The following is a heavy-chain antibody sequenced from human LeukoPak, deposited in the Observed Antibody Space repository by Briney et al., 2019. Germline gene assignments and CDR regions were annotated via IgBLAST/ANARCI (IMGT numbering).Heavy chain of an antibody. CDR1: GFSFSSYA. D-gene: IGHD5-24*01. J-gene: IGHJ4*02. V-gene: IGHV3-64*01. Sequence: GGSLRLSCAASGFSFSSYAMHWVRQAPGKGLEYVSAISSTGTSTYYANSVKGRFTISRDNSKNTLYLQMNSLRAEDTAVYYCAKDKVEMATISPFDYWGQGTLVTVSS. CDR3: AKDKVEMATISPFDY. CDR2: ISSTGTST.